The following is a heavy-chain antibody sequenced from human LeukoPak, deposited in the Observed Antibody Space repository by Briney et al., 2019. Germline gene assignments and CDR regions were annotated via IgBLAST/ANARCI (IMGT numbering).Heavy chain of an antibody. J-gene: IGHJ4*02. CDR1: GFTFSSYS. D-gene: IGHD5-12*01. Sequence: GGSLRLSCAASGFTFSSYSMNWVRQAPGKGLEWVSSISSSSSYIYYADSVKGRFTISRDNAKNSLYLQMNSLRAEDTAVYYCARGGYCVTESYFDYWGQGTLVTVSS. CDR2: ISSSSSYI. CDR3: ARGGYCVTESYFDY. V-gene: IGHV3-21*01.